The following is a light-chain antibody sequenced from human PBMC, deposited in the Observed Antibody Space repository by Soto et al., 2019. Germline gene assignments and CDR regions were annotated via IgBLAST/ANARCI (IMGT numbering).Light chain of an antibody. CDR1: SSDVGGYNY. CDR3: SSYAGSNPGV. Sequence: QSALTQPPSASGSPGQSVTISCTGTSSDVGGYNYVSWYQQHPGKAPKLMIYEVSKRPSGVPDRFSGSKSGNTASLTVSGLQAEDEADYYCSSYAGSNPGVFGGGTQLTVL. J-gene: IGLJ2*01. V-gene: IGLV2-8*01. CDR2: EVS.